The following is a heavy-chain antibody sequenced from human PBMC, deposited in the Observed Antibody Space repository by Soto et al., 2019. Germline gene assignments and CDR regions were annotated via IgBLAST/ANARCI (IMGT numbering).Heavy chain of an antibody. J-gene: IGHJ4*02. CDR2: SRDKVHSHTT. D-gene: IGHD5-12*01. CDR3: ARGVVSTGYFDS. Sequence: EVQLAESGGGLVQPGGSLRLSCAASGFTFSDHYMDWVRQAPGKGLEWVGRSRDKVHSHTTEYAASVKGRFTISRGDSETSLYPQMNSLKTEDTAVYYCARGVVSTGYFDSWGQGTLVTVSS. V-gene: IGHV3-72*01. CDR1: GFTFSDHY.